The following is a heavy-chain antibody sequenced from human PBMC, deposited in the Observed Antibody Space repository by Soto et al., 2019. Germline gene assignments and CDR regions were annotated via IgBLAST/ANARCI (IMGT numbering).Heavy chain of an antibody. J-gene: IGHJ4*02. CDR2: ISGTSGTT. CDR3: TRGPRPISTGTGAY. Sequence: GGSLRLSCAASGFTFSTYAMGWVRQAPGKGLEWVSVISGTSGTTHYADSVKGRFTISRDNVNDTLYLQMNNLRAEDSGLYYCTRGPRPISTGTGAYWGQGTQVTVSS. CDR1: GFTFSTYA. D-gene: IGHD3-10*01. V-gene: IGHV3-23*01.